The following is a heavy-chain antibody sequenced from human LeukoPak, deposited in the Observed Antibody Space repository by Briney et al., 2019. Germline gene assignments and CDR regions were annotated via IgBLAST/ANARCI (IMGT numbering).Heavy chain of an antibody. J-gene: IGHJ4*02. D-gene: IGHD2-21*01. V-gene: IGHV4-59*01. Sequence: PSETLSLTCTVSGGSISSYYWSWIRQPPGKGLEWFGYIYYSGSTNYNPSLKSRVTISVDTSKNQFSLKLSSVTAADTAVYYCARDLLLWGQGTLVTVSS. CDR3: ARDLLL. CDR1: GGSISSYY. CDR2: IYYSGST.